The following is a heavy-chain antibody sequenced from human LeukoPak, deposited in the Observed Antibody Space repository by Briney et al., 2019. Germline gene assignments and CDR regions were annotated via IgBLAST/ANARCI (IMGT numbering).Heavy chain of an antibody. D-gene: IGHD3-3*01. J-gene: IGHJ4*02. Sequence: PSETLSLTCAVYGGSFSGYYWSWIRQPPGKGLEWIGEINHSGSTNYNPSLKSRVTISVDTSKNQFSLKLSSVTAADTAVYYCARRRNITIFGVVEFDYWGQGTLVTVSS. CDR2: INHSGST. CDR3: ARRRNITIFGVVEFDY. V-gene: IGHV4-34*01. CDR1: GGSFSGYY.